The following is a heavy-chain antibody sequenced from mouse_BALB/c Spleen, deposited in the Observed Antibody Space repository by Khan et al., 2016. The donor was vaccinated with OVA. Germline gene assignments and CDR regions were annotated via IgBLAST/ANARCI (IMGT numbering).Heavy chain of an antibody. CDR2: ISTYYGDA. Sequence: QVQLKESGAELVRPGVSVTLSCKGSGYTFTDFAMHWVKQSHAKSLEWIGVISTYYGDATYNQKFKGKATMTVDKSSSTAYMELARLTSDDSAIYYCGRGSGNSRFAYWGQGTLVTVSA. D-gene: IGHD1-3*01. J-gene: IGHJ3*01. CDR1: GYTFTDFA. V-gene: IGHV1S137*01. CDR3: GRGSGNSRFAY.